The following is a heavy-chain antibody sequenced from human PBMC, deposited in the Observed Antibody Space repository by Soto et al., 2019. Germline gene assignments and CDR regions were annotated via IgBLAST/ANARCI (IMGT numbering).Heavy chain of an antibody. D-gene: IGHD2-2*01. CDR3: ARRGVPTPYYYYYGMDV. Sequence: PGESLKISCKGSGYSFTSYWISWVRQMPGKGLEWMGRIDPSDSYTNYSPSFQGHVTISADKSISTAYLQWSSPKASDTAMYYCARRGVPTPYYYYYGMDVWGQGTTVTVSS. V-gene: IGHV5-10-1*01. CDR1: GYSFTSYW. CDR2: IDPSDSYT. J-gene: IGHJ6*02.